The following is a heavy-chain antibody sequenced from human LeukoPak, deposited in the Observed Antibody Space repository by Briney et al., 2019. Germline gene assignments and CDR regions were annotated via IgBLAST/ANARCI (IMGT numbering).Heavy chain of an antibody. CDR2: IYHSGST. Sequence: SETLSLTCTVSGYSISSGYYWGWIRQPPGKGLEWIGSIYHSGSTYYNPSLKSRVTISVDTSKNQFSLRLSSVTAADTAVYYCARGRGEGRGISMVRGVRAPSYNWFDPWGHGTLVTVSS. CDR1: GYSISSGYY. V-gene: IGHV4-38-2*02. D-gene: IGHD3-10*01. J-gene: IGHJ5*02. CDR3: ARGRGEGRGISMVRGVRAPSYNWFDP.